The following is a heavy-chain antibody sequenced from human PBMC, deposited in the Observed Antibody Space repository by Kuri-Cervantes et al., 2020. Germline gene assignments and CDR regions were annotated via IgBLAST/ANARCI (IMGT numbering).Heavy chain of an antibody. CDR1: GGTFSSYA. D-gene: IGHD1-1*01. Sequence: SVKVSCKASGGTFSSYAISWVRQAPGQGPEWMGGIIPIFGTANYAQKFQGRVTITADESTSTAYMELSSLRSEDTAVYYCASMTGLEIGFDYWGQGTLVTVSS. J-gene: IGHJ4*02. CDR2: IIPIFGTA. V-gene: IGHV1-69*13. CDR3: ASMTGLEIGFDY.